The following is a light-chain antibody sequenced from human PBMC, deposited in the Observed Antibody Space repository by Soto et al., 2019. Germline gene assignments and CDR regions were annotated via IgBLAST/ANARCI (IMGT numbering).Light chain of an antibody. V-gene: IGKV1-39*01. CDR3: QQSYSTPCA. CDR1: HNITNY. J-gene: IGKJ1*01. Sequence: DIKMTQSPSSLYASVGDRVTITCRASHNITNYLNWYQQKSGTAPTLLIYAASNLQGGVPSRFTGSASGTDFTLTISSLQPEDFATYYCQQSYSTPCAFGQGTKVELK. CDR2: AAS.